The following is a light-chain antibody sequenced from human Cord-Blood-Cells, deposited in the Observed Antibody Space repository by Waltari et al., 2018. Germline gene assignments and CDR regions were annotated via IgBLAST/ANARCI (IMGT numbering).Light chain of an antibody. J-gene: IGLJ1*01. Sequence: VQRVNISCSGCSSNIGSNYVYWYQQLPGTAPKPLIYRNNQRPSGVPDRFSGSKSGTSASLAISGLRSEDEADYYCAAWDDSLSGYVFGTGTKVTVL. V-gene: IGLV1-47*01. CDR3: AAWDDSLSGYV. CDR1: SSNIGSNY. CDR2: RNN.